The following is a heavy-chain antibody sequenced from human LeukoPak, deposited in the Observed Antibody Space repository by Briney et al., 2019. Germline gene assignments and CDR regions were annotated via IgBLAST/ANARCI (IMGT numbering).Heavy chain of an antibody. CDR3: ARVAEAAAFDY. D-gene: IGHD6-13*01. Sequence: GGSLRLSCAASGFTFSSYEMNWVRQAPGKGLEWVSYISSSGRYTYYSDSVKGRFTISRDNAKNSLYLQMNSLRAEDTAVYYCARVAEAAAFDYWGQGTLVTVSS. CDR2: ISSSGRYT. V-gene: IGHV3-21*05. J-gene: IGHJ4*02. CDR1: GFTFSSYE.